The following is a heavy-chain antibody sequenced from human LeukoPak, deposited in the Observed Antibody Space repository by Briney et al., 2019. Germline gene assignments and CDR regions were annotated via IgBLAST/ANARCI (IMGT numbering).Heavy chain of an antibody. CDR2: IIPIFGTA. D-gene: IGHD1-26*01. Sequence: ASVKVSCKXSGGTFSSYAISWVRQSPGQGLEWMGGIIPIFGTANYAQKFQGRVTITTDESTSTAYMELSSLRSEDTAVYYCARDLEPIVGATDWFDPWGQGTLVTVSS. J-gene: IGHJ5*02. CDR1: GGTFSSYA. CDR3: ARDLEPIVGATDWFDP. V-gene: IGHV1-69*05.